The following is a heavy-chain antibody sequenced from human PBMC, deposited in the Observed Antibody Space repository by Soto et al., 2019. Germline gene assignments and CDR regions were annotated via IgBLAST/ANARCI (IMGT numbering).Heavy chain of an antibody. CDR2: ISAYNGNT. J-gene: IGHJ5*02. V-gene: IGHV1-18*01. CDR1: GYAFTSYG. D-gene: IGHD6-13*01. Sequence: ASVKVSCKASGYAFTSYGISWVRQAPGQGLEWMGWISAYNGNTNYAQKLQGRVTMTTDTSTSTAYMELRSLRSGDTAVYYCARKGIAAAGGWFDPWGQGTLVTVSS. CDR3: ARKGIAAAGGWFDP.